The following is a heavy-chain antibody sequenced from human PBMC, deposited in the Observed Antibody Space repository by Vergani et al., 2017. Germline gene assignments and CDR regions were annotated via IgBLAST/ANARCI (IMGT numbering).Heavy chain of an antibody. CDR2: INHSGST. J-gene: IGHJ3*01. CDR3: ARDNKQLRPRAFDL. Sequence: QVQLQQWGAGLLKPSETLSLTCAVYGGSFSGYYWSWIRQPPGKGLEWIGEINHSGSTNYNPSLKSRVTISVDTSKNHFSLTLTSVTAADTAVYYCARDNKQLRPRAFDLWGQGTMVTVSS. CDR1: GGSFSGYY. V-gene: IGHV4-34*01. D-gene: IGHD4-23*01.